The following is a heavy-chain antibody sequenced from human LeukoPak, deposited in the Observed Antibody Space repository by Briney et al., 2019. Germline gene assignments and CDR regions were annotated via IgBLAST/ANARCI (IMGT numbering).Heavy chain of an antibody. D-gene: IGHD3-9*01. CDR2: ISASGGST. CDR3: AKSGGLRYFDWFFDS. Sequence: PGGSLRLSCAASGFSFSSSSMNWVRQAPGKGLEWVSAISASGGSTYYADSVKGRFTISRDNAKNSLYLQMNSLRAEDTAVYYCAKSGGLRYFDWFFDSWGQGTLVTVSS. J-gene: IGHJ4*02. V-gene: IGHV3-23*01. CDR1: GFSFSSSS.